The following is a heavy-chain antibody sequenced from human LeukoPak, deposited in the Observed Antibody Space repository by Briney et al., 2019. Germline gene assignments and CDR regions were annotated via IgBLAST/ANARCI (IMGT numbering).Heavy chain of an antibody. CDR1: GFTFSSYA. V-gene: IGHV3-23*01. CDR2: ITGSGGNR. J-gene: IGHJ6*02. Sequence: PGGSLRLPCAASGFTFSSYAMRWVRQAPGKGLEWVSTITGSGGNRYYADSVKGRFSISRDNSKNTLYLQMSSLRAEDTAVYYCAKPLTSPHYYAMDVWGQGTTVTVSS. CDR3: AKPLTSPHYYAMDV. D-gene: IGHD2-2*01.